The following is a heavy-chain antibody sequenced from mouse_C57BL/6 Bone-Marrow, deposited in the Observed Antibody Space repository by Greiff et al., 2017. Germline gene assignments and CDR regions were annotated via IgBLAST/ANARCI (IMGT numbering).Heavy chain of an antibody. CDR1: GYTFTSYW. CDR2: IHPNSGST. Sequence: QVQLQQPGAELVKPGASVKLSCKASGYTFTSYWMHWVKQRPGQGLEWIGMIHPNSGSTNYNEKFKSKATLTVDKSSSTAYMQLSSLTSEDSAVXYCASLLWLRRLRFAYWGQGTLVTVSA. D-gene: IGHD2-2*01. CDR3: ASLLWLRRLRFAY. V-gene: IGHV1-64*01. J-gene: IGHJ3*01.